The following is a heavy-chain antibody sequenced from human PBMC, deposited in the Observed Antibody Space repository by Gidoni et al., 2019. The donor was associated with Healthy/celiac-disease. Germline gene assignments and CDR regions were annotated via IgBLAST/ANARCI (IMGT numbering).Heavy chain of an antibody. CDR2: ISGSGGST. CDR3: AKLGVYLGGWRKGWFDP. Sequence: EVQLLESGGGLVQPGGSLSLSCAASVFPFSSYAMSWVRQAPGTGLEWVAAISGSGGSTYYADAVKGRFTISRDNSKNTLYLQMNSLRAEETAVYYCAKLGVYLGGWRKGWFDPWGQGTLVTVSS. D-gene: IGHD2-8*02. V-gene: IGHV3-23*01. CDR1: VFPFSSYA. J-gene: IGHJ5*02.